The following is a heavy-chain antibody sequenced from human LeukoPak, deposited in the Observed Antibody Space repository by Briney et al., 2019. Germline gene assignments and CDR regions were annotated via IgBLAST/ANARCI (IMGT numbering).Heavy chain of an antibody. J-gene: IGHJ4*02. CDR2: IIPIFGTA. CDR3: ARDLHTAMVGY. CDR1: GGTFSSYA. V-gene: IGHV1-69*06. D-gene: IGHD5-18*01. Sequence: GASVKVSCKASGGTFSSYAISWVRQAPGQGLEWMGGIIPIFGTANYAQKLQGRVTITADKSTSTAYMELSSLRSEDTAVYYCARDLHTAMVGYWGQGTLVTVSS.